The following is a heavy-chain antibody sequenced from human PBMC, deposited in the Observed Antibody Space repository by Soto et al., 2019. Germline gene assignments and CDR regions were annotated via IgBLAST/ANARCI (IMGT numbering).Heavy chain of an antibody. CDR1: GFTFSSDW. V-gene: IGHV3-7*01. CDR3: ARGVH. D-gene: IGHD6-6*01. Sequence: EVQLVESGGGLVQPGGSLRLSCAASGFTFSSDWMSWVRQAPGRGLEWVANIKHDGSEKSYVDSVMDRFTISRDNAKNSLSLQMNSLRAEDTAVYYCARGVHWGQGTLVTVSS. J-gene: IGHJ4*02. CDR2: IKHDGSEK.